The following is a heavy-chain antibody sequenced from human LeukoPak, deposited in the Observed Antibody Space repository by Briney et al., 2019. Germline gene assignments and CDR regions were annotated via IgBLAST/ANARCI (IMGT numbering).Heavy chain of an antibody. Sequence: EASVKVSCKASGYTFTSYGISWVRQAPGQGLEWMGWISAYNGNTNYAQKLQGRVTMTTDTSTSTAYMELRSLRSDDTAVYYCARDTLRFLEWLLSYYGMDVWGQGTTVTVSS. D-gene: IGHD3-3*01. V-gene: IGHV1-18*01. CDR3: ARDTLRFLEWLLSYYGMDV. CDR1: GYTFTSYG. CDR2: ISAYNGNT. J-gene: IGHJ6*02.